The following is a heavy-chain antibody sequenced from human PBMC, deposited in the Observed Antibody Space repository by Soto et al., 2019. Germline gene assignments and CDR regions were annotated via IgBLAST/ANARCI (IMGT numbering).Heavy chain of an antibody. J-gene: IGHJ6*02. CDR1: GGSISSSSYY. CDR2: IYYSRSP. Sequence: PSETLSLTCTVSGGSISSSSYYWGWIRQPPGKGLEWNGSIYYSRSPYYNPSLKSRVTIYLVTSKNQGSSRLSSVTAADTAVYSCASAPCGGDYYFHYYAGMDDWGRGTTVT. CDR3: ASAPCGGDYYFHYYAGMDD. V-gene: IGHV4-39*01. D-gene: IGHD2-21*02.